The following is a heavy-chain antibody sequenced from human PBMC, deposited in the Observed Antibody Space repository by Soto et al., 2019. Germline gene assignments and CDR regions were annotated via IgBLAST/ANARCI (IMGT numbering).Heavy chain of an antibody. V-gene: IGHV1-46*01. CDR1: GDTFTSYY. D-gene: IGHD3-3*01. Sequence: QVRLVQSGAEVRRPGASVKVSCKAPGDTFTSYYLNWVRQAPGQGLEWMGVINPHGGSTEYAQKFQGRVTMTRDTSRSTVYMELRSLRSDDTAIYYCARSSGGNFGIIIEGSNWFDPWGQGTLVTVSS. CDR2: INPHGGST. CDR3: ARSSGGNFGIIIEGSNWFDP. J-gene: IGHJ5*02.